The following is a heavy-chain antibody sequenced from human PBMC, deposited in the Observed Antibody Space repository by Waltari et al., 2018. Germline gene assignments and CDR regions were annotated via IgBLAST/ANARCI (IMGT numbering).Heavy chain of an antibody. CDR3: ARHQEEPGTPTYYFDY. V-gene: IGHV4-59*08. CDR1: GGSISSYY. CDR2: IYYSGST. Sequence: QVQLQESCPGLVKPSETLSLTCTVSGGSISSYYWSWIRQPPGTGLEWIGYIYYSGSTNYTPSLKSRVTISVDTYKNQFSLKLSSVTAADTAVYYCARHQEEPGTPTYYFDYWGQGTLVTVSS. J-gene: IGHJ4*02.